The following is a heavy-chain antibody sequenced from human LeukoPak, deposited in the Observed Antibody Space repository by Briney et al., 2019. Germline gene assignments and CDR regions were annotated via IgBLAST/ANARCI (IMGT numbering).Heavy chain of an antibody. CDR3: ARSLVVGATYPYH. J-gene: IGHJ5*02. D-gene: IGHD1-26*01. CDR1: GFTFRIYW. V-gene: IGHV3-7*01. Sequence: PGGSLRLPCGVSGFTFRIYWMLGVREPRGKGLEGVANIKEDGSEKREVTSVKGRFTISRDNANNSPYLQSNSLRAEDTAVYYCARSLVVGATYPYHWGQGTLVTVSS. CDR2: IKEDGSEK.